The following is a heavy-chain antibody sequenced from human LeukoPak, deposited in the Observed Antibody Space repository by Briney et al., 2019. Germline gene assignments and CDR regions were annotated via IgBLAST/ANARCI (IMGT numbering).Heavy chain of an antibody. CDR3: ARGDDFSGDY. Sequence: GGSLRLSCAASRFTFSNYWMRWVRQAPGRGLEWVANIHTEGNEKYHVDSVKGRFTISRDNTKNSLFLQMHGLRVEDTAVYYCARGDDFSGDYWGQGTLVTVS. J-gene: IGHJ4*02. CDR1: RFTFSNYW. V-gene: IGHV3-7*04. CDR2: IHTEGNEK. D-gene: IGHD2-21*02.